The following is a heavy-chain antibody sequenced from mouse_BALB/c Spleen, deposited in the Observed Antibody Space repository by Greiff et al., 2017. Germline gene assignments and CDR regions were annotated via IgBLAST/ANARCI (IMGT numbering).Heavy chain of an antibody. CDR1: GFTFSDYY. J-gene: IGHJ2*01. Sequence: EVQGVESGGGLVKPGGSLKLSCAASGFTFSDYYMYWVRQTPEKRLEWVATISDGGSYTYYPDSVKGRFTISRDNAKNNLYLQMSSLKSEDTAMYYCARGGYYYFDYWGQGTTLTVSS. CDR2: ISDGGSYT. V-gene: IGHV5-4*02. CDR3: ARGGYYYFDY. D-gene: IGHD2-3*01.